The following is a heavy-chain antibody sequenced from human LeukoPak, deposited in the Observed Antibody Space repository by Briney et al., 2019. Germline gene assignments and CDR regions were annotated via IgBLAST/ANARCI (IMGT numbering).Heavy chain of an antibody. J-gene: IGHJ4*02. CDR1: GFTVSSNY. CDR2: IYSSGST. Sequence: PGGSLRLSCAASGFTVSSNYMSWVRQAPGKGLEWVSVIYSSGSTYYAGSVKGRFTISRDNSKNTLYLQMNSLRAEDTAVYYCASTPAGGYSYGYGYWGQGTLVTVSS. D-gene: IGHD5-18*01. V-gene: IGHV3-53*01. CDR3: ASTPAGGYSYGYGY.